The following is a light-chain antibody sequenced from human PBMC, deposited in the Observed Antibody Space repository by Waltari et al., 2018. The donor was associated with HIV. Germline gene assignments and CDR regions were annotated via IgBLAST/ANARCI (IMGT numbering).Light chain of an antibody. CDR1: QSVLYSSSNKNY. Sequence: DIVMTQSPDSLAVSLGERATINCKSSQSVLYSSSNKNYLAWYQQKPGQPPKLLIYWASTRESGVPDRFSGSGSGTDFTLTISSLQAEDVGVYYCHQYYITPWTFGQGTKVEIK. J-gene: IGKJ1*01. V-gene: IGKV4-1*01. CDR3: HQYYITPWT. CDR2: WAS.